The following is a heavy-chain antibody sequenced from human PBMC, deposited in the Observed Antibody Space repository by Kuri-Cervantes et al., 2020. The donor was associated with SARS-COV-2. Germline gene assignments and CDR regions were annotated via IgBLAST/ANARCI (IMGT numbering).Heavy chain of an antibody. V-gene: IGHV3-30*06. J-gene: IGHJ5*02. CDR3: ARYKGILIGYYTGWFGP. CDR1: GFSLSGFG. D-gene: IGHD3-9*01. Sequence: LSLTCAASGFSLSGFGMHWVRQAPGKGLEWVATIPYDGSHKYFPDAVKRRFTISRDNSKNTLSLQMNSLRAKDTAVYYCARYKGILIGYYTGWFGPWGQGTLVTVSS. CDR2: IPYDGSHK.